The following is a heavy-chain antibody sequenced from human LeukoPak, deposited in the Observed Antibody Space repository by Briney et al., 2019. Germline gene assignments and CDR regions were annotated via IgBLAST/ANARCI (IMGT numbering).Heavy chain of an antibody. CDR2: ISSSSSYI. CDR3: ARDLPTVTVFDY. Sequence: GGSLRLSCAASGFTFSSYSMNWVRQAPGKGLEWVSSISSSSSYIYYADSVKGRFTTSRDNAKNSLYLQMNSLRAEDTAVYYCARDLPTVTVFDYWGQGTLVTVSS. D-gene: IGHD4-11*01. J-gene: IGHJ4*02. CDR1: GFTFSSYS. V-gene: IGHV3-21*01.